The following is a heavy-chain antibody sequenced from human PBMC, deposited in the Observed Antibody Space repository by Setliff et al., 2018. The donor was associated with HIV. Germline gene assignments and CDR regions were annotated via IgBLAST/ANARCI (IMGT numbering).Heavy chain of an antibody. CDR1: GGSINSYY. CDR2: IYTSGST. V-gene: IGHV4-4*08. Sequence: SETLSLTCTVSGGSINSYYWNWIRQPPGKGLEWIGYIYTSGSTNYNPSLKSRVTISVDTSKNQFSLKLTSVAAADTAVYYCARDSGGYNYGFAVGSFDYWGQGALVTVSS. D-gene: IGHD5-18*01. CDR3: ARDSGGYNYGFAVGSFDY. J-gene: IGHJ4*02.